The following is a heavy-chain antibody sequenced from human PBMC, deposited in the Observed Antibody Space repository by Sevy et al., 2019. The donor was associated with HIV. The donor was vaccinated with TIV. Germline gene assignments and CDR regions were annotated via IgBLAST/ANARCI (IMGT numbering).Heavy chain of an antibody. Sequence: GGSLRLSCAASGFTFNTYWMTWVRQAPGKGLESVANMNPSASEKYYMDSVKGRFTNSRDNAKNSLYLQMNSLRAEDTAVYYCATDLNWANYWGQGTLVTVSS. V-gene: IGHV3-7*01. J-gene: IGHJ4*02. CDR3: ATDLNWANY. D-gene: IGHD7-27*01. CDR1: GFTFNTYW. CDR2: MNPSASEK.